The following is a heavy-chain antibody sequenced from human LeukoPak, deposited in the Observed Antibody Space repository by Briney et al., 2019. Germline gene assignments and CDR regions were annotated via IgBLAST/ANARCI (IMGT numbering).Heavy chain of an antibody. Sequence: GRSLRLSCAASGFIFSSYGMSWVRQAPGKGLEWVSAISGSGDTTYYADSVKGRFTISRDNSKNTVYLQMNSMRVGDTAVYYCAKGHGLYASSPGDSWGQGALVTVSS. CDR2: ISGSGDTT. CDR3: AKGHGLYASSPGDS. V-gene: IGHV3-23*01. J-gene: IGHJ4*02. D-gene: IGHD2-8*01. CDR1: GFIFSSYG.